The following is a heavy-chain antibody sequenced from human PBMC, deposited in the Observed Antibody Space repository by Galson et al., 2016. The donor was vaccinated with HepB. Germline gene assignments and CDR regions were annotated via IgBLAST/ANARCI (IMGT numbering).Heavy chain of an antibody. CDR3: ARDNSRTIFGVFFPKSLGY. D-gene: IGHD3-3*01. J-gene: IGHJ4*02. Sequence: SVKVSCKASGYSFTSYGISWVRQAPGQGLEWMGWISTYNGNTNYAPKLQGRVTMTTDTSTNTAYMEVRSLRSDDTAVYYCARDNSRTIFGVFFPKSLGYRGQGTLVTVSS. CDR2: ISTYNGNT. CDR1: GYSFTSYG. V-gene: IGHV1-18*01.